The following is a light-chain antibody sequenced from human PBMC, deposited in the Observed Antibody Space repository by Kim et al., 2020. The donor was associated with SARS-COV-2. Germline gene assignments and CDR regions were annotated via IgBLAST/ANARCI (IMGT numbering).Light chain of an antibody. V-gene: IGKV3-11*01. CDR2: DAS. Sequence: LSPGERATLSCRPSQSVSSYLAWYQQKPGQAPRLLIYDASNRATGIPARFSGSGSGTDFTLTISSLEPEDFAVYYCQQRSNWPLCSFGQGTKLEI. CDR1: QSVSSY. CDR3: QQRSNWPLCS. J-gene: IGKJ2*04.